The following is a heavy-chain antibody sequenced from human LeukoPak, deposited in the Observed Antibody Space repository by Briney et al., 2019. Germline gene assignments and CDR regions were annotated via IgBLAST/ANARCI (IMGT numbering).Heavy chain of an antibody. Sequence: GGSLRLSCAASEFSVGSNYMTWVRQAPGEGLEWVSLIYSGGSTYYADSVKGRFTICRDNCKNTLYLQMNSLRAEDPAVYYCAKDSAKKYDDYWGQGTLVTVSS. CDR2: IYSGGST. CDR1: EFSVGSNY. D-gene: IGHD2/OR15-2a*01. J-gene: IGHJ4*02. CDR3: AKDSAKKYDDY. V-gene: IGHV3-66*01.